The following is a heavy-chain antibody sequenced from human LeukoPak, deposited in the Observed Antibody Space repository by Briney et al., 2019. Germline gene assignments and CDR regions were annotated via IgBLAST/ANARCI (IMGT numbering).Heavy chain of an antibody. D-gene: IGHD4-23*01. J-gene: IGHJ6*03. CDR3: AMDTVVILSLPYYYMDV. V-gene: IGHV1-69*05. Sequence: ASVKVSCKASGGTFSSYAISWVRRAPGQGLEWMGGIIPIFGTANYAQKFQGRVTITTDESTSTAYMELSSLRSEDTAVYYCAMDTVVILSLPYYYMDVWGRGTTVTVSS. CDR2: IIPIFGTA. CDR1: GGTFSSYA.